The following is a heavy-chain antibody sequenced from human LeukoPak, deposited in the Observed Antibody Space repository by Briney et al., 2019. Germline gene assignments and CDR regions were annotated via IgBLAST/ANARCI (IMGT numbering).Heavy chain of an antibody. CDR1: GYTFTSYY. J-gene: IGHJ5*02. CDR3: ARDNSVEDTAWWFDP. CDR2: INPSGGST. Sequence: ASVKVSCKASGYTFTSYYMHWVRQAPGQGLEWMGIINPSGGSTSYAQKFQGRVTMTRHMSTSTDYMELSSLRSEDTAVYYCARDNSVEDTAWWFDPWGQGTLVTVSS. D-gene: IGHD4-23*01. V-gene: IGHV1-46*01.